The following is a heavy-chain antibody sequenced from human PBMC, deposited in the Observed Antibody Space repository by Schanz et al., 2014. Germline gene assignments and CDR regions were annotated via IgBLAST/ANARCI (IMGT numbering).Heavy chain of an antibody. CDR2: ISGSGGST. J-gene: IGHJ5*02. CDR3: ARPALWFGDNCFDP. CDR1: GFSFGTYA. D-gene: IGHD3-10*01. Sequence: EVQLVESGGGLVQPGGSLRLSCAASGFSFGTYAMSWVRQAPGKGLLWVSAISGSGGSTYYADSVKGRFTISRDNAKNTLYLQMNSLRAEDTAVYYCARPALWFGDNCFDPWGQGTLVTVSS. V-gene: IGHV3-23*04.